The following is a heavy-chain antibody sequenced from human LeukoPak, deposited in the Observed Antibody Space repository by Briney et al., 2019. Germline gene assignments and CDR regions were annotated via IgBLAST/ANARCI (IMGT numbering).Heavy chain of an antibody. CDR3: ARDYNWNPPDY. CDR2: INGDGSST. D-gene: IGHD1-1*01. V-gene: IGHV3-74*01. Sequence: QPGGSLRLSCAASEFTFSAYWMHWVRQVPGKGLVWVSRINGDGSSTSYADSVKGRFTISRDNAKNTLYLQMNSLRVEDTAVYYCARDYNWNPPDYWGQGTLVTVSS. CDR1: EFTFSAYW. J-gene: IGHJ4*02.